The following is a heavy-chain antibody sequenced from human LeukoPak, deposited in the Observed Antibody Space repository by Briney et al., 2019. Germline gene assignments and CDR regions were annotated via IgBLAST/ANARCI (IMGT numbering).Heavy chain of an antibody. J-gene: IGHJ4*02. V-gene: IGHV4-31*03. D-gene: IGHD5-12*01. CDR1: NVSVGSGAYY. CDR3: AAKGGGYDYRY. CDR2: IYYSGST. Sequence: ASQTLSLTCIASNVSVGSGAYYWTWIRQHPGKGLEWIGYIYYSGSTYFSPSLKSRVSMSVDTSKNQFSLRLTSVTAADTAVYFCAAKGGGYDYRYWGQGTLVTVSS.